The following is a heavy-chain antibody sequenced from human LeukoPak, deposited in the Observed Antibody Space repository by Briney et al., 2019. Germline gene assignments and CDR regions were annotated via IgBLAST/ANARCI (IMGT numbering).Heavy chain of an antibody. J-gene: IGHJ4*02. CDR1: GSGFTSYG. V-gene: IGHV1-18*01. CDR3: AGRLGFRERDTGYFDY. D-gene: IGHD3-10*01. CDR2: ISAYNGNT. Sequence: VSVTLPHIASGSGFTSYGYGWNRRAPGPGLEWMGWISAYNGNTNYAQKLQGRGTMTTDTSTSTAYMELRSLSSDDKAVYYCAGRLGFRERDTGYFDYWGQATLVTVSS.